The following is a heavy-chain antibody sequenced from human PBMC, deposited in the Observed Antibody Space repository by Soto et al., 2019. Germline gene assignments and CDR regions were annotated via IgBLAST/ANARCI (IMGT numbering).Heavy chain of an antibody. CDR2: INPKNGDT. J-gene: IGHJ6*02. V-gene: IGHV1-2*02. Sequence: ASVKVPCKSSGYTFIGFSLHWVRQAPGQGLEWMGWINPKNGDTYYAQKFQGRVTMTRDTSINTVYMELNSLKSDDTAVYYCSKGRWTVGHCSGGSCYDGMDVWGQGTTVTVSS. D-gene: IGHD2-15*01. CDR1: GYTFIGFS. CDR3: SKGRWTVGHCSGGSCYDGMDV.